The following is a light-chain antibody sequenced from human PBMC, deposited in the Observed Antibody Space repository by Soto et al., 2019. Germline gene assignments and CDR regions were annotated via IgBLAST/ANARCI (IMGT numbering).Light chain of an antibody. CDR1: QSVDSTF. CDR3: QQYMSSVT. J-gene: IGKJ1*01. V-gene: IGKV3-20*01. CDR2: GVS. Sequence: EIVLTQSPGSLSLSPGERATLSCRASQSVDSTFFAWYQKKPGQAPRLLMYGVSKRATGIPDRFRGSGSGPDFTITMSRMEPEDFAVYYCQQYMSSVTFGQGTRVEMK.